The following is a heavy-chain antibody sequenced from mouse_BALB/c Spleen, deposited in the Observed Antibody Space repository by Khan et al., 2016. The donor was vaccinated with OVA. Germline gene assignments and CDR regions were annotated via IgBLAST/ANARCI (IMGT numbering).Heavy chain of an antibody. V-gene: IGHV5-17*02. CDR1: GFTFSSYG. J-gene: IGHJ2*01. CDR3: ATSYYDEYYFDY. Sequence: EVELVESGGGLVQPGGSRKLSCAASGFTFSSYGMHWVRQAPEKGLEWVAYISGDSSTIYYADTVKGRFTISRDNPKNTLFLQMTSLMSEDTAMYYCATSYYDEYYFDYWGPGTTLTVSS. D-gene: IGHD1-1*01. CDR2: ISGDSSTI.